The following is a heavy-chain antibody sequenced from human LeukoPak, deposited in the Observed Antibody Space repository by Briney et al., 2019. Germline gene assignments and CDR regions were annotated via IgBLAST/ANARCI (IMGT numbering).Heavy chain of an antibody. V-gene: IGHV3-23*01. CDR2: VSGSGGST. CDR1: GFTFTSSA. CDR3: AKGSQDVRPYYFDY. Sequence: GGSLRLSCAASGFTFTSSAMSWGRQAPGEGLEWVSAVSGSGGSTYYAASVKGRFTISRDNSKNTRYLQMNSLRAEDTAVYYCAKGSQDVRPYYFDYWGQGTLVTVSS. J-gene: IGHJ4*02. D-gene: IGHD3-10*01.